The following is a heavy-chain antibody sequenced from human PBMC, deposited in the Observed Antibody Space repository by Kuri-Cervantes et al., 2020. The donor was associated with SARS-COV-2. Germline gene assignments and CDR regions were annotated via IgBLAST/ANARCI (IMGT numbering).Heavy chain of an antibody. CDR3: ARDRYDFWCGFAYYYYGMAV. V-gene: IGHV3-74*01. D-gene: IGHD3-3*01. CDR1: GFTFSSYS. Sequence: GESLKISCAASGFTFSSYSMNWVRQAPGKGLVWASRINSDGSSTNYADSVKGRFTISRDNAKNTLYLQMSSLRAEDTAVYYCARDRYDFWCGFAYYYYGMAVWGQGATVTVSS. CDR2: INSDGSST. J-gene: IGHJ6*02.